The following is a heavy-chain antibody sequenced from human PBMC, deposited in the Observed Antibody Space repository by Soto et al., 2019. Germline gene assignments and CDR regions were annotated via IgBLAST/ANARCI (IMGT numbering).Heavy chain of an antibody. V-gene: IGHV3-23*01. CDR3: AKDLNIGIAVAGNFDY. D-gene: IGHD6-19*01. Sequence: GGSLRLSCAASGFTFSSYAMSWVRQAPGKGLEWVSAISGSGGSTYYADSVKGRFTISRDNSKNTLYLQMNSLRAEDTAVYYCAKDLNIGIAVAGNFDYWGQGTLVTVSS. CDR2: ISGSGGST. CDR1: GFTFSSYA. J-gene: IGHJ4*02.